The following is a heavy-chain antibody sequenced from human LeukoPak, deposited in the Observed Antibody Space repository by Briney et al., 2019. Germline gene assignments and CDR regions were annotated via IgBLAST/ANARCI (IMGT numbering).Heavy chain of an antibody. Sequence: GGSLRLSCAASGFTFTTYNMNWVRQAPGKGMEWVSYISSSSGTIYYADSVKGRFTISRDNAKNSLYLQMNSLRDEDTAVYYCARDFYGDWAFDIWGQGTMVTVSS. D-gene: IGHD4-17*01. J-gene: IGHJ3*02. V-gene: IGHV3-48*02. CDR2: ISSSSGTI. CDR1: GFTFTTYN. CDR3: ARDFYGDWAFDI.